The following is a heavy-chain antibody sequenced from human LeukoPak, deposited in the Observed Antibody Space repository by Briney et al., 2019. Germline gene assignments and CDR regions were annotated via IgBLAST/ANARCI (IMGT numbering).Heavy chain of an antibody. CDR2: ISWNSVII. Sequence: PGGSLRLSCAASGFTFDDYAMHWVRQAPGKGLEWVSGISWNSVIIGYADSVKGRFTISRDNAKNSLYLQMNSLRAEDTAVYYCAKDHCSSTSCYIFDYWGQGTLVTVSS. CDR3: AKDHCSSTSCYIFDY. V-gene: IGHV3-9*01. D-gene: IGHD2-2*01. J-gene: IGHJ4*02. CDR1: GFTFDDYA.